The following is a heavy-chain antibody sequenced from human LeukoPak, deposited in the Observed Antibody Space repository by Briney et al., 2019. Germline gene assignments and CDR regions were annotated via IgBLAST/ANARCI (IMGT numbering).Heavy chain of an antibody. Sequence: GASVKVSCKASGGTFSSYAISWVRQAPGQGLEWMGGIIPIFGTANYAQKFQGRVTITADESTSTAYMELSSLRSEDTAVYYCARAAAAPSMQYYFDYWGQGTLVTVSS. V-gene: IGHV1-69*01. CDR1: GGTFSSYA. CDR3: ARAAAAPSMQYYFDY. J-gene: IGHJ4*02. CDR2: IIPIFGTA. D-gene: IGHD6-13*01.